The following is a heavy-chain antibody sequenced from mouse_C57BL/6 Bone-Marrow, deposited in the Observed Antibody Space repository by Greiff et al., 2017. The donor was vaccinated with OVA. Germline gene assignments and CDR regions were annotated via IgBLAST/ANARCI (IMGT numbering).Heavy chain of an antibody. CDR2: IRNKANGYTT. J-gene: IGHJ1*03. CDR1: GFTFTDYY. V-gene: IGHV7-3*01. D-gene: IGHD4-1*01. Sequence: EVHLVESGGGLVQPGGSLSLSCAASGFTFTDYYMSWVRQPPGKALEWLGFIRNKANGYTTEYSASVKGRFTISRDNSQSILERQVNALRAEDSATYYCARYIVWDGYFDVWGTGTTVTVSS. CDR3: ARYIVWDGYFDV.